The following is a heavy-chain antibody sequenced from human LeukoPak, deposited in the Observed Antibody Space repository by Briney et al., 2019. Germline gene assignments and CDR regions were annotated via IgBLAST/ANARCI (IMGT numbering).Heavy chain of an antibody. J-gene: IGHJ4*02. Sequence: SGPTLVNPTQTLTLTCTLSGFSLNTPGVGVGWIRQPPGKAQEWLALIYWNNDNRYSPSLRNGLTISKDTSKSQVVLTMTKMDPVDTATYYCAHYGDYRFLYYFDDWGQGTLVTVSS. CDR2: IYWNNDN. CDR1: GFSLNTPGVG. D-gene: IGHD4-17*01. CDR3: AHYGDYRFLYYFDD. V-gene: IGHV2-5*01.